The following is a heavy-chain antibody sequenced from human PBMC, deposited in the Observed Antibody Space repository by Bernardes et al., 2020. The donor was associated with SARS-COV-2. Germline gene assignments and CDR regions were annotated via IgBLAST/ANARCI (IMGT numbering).Heavy chain of an antibody. Sequence: GGSLRLSCAASGFTYSSYAMTWVRKAPGKGLEWVSAISGSGDRTYYADSVKGRFTISRDNSKNTLYLQMNSLRAEDTAVYYCAKGSGYGSNWDLDYWGQGILVTVSS. CDR1: GFTYSSYA. CDR3: AKGSGYGSNWDLDY. V-gene: IGHV3-23*01. J-gene: IGHJ4*02. CDR2: ISGSGDRT. D-gene: IGHD6-13*01.